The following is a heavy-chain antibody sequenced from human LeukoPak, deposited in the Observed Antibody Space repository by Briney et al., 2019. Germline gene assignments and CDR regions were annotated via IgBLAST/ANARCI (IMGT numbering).Heavy chain of an antibody. J-gene: IGHJ4*02. CDR3: ARARRVIRNFDY. D-gene: IGHD3-16*02. CDR2: IYHSGST. Sequence: PSETLSLTCTVSGGSISSGGYYWSWIRQPPGKGLEWIGYIYHSGSTYYNPSLKSRVTISVDTSKNQFSLKLSSVTAADTAVYYCARARRVIRNFDYWGQGTLVTVSS. CDR1: GGSISSGGYY. V-gene: IGHV4-30-2*01.